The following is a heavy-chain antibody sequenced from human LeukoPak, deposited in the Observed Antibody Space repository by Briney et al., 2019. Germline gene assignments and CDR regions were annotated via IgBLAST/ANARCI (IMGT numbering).Heavy chain of an antibody. CDR3: GREGATVATQIDY. CDR1: GYTFSGYW. V-gene: IGHV3-74*01. Sequence: GGSLRLSCAASGYTFSGYWMQWVRQAPGKGLVWVSRISRDGSSISYADSVKGRFTISRDNAENTLYLQMNSLRAEDTVVYFCGREGATVATQIDYWGQGTLATVSS. CDR2: ISRDGSSI. D-gene: IGHD4-23*01. J-gene: IGHJ4*02.